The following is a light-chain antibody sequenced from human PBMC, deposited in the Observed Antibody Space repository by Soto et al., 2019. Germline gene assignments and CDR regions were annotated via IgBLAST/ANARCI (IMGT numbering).Light chain of an antibody. V-gene: IGLV1-40*01. CDR2: NNI. CDR1: SFNIGAGYD. Sequence: QSVLTQPPSVSGAPGQRVPISCTWSSFNIGAGYDVHWYQQLPGTAPKLLIYNNINRPSGVPDRFSGSKSGTSASLAITGLQPEDEADYYCQSYDTMLSGPGVFGGGTKLTVL. CDR3: QSYDTMLSGPGV. J-gene: IGLJ2*01.